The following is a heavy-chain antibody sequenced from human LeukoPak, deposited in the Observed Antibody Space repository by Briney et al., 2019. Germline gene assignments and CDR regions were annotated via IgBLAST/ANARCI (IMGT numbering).Heavy chain of an antibody. V-gene: IGHV4-4*07. Sequence: SETLSLTCTVSGGSISSYYWSWIRQPAGKGLEWIGRIYTSGSTNYNPSLKSRVTMSVDTSKNQFSLKLSSVTAADTAVYYCASHADSSGYYYLISWGQGTLVTVSS. CDR2: IYTSGST. CDR3: ASHADSSGYYYLIS. J-gene: IGHJ4*02. CDR1: GGSISSYY. D-gene: IGHD3-22*01.